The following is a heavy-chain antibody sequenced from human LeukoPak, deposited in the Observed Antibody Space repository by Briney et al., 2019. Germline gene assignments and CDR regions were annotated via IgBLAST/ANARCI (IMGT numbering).Heavy chain of an antibody. Sequence: PSETLSLTCAVYGGSFSGYYWSWIRQPPGKGLEWIGEINHSGSTYYNPSLKSRVTISVDTSKNQFSLKLSSVTAADTAVYYCARGTLSTEIDYWGQGTLVTVSS. J-gene: IGHJ4*02. CDR3: ARGTLSTEIDY. CDR1: GGSFSGYY. CDR2: INHSGST. V-gene: IGHV4-34*09. D-gene: IGHD4-17*01.